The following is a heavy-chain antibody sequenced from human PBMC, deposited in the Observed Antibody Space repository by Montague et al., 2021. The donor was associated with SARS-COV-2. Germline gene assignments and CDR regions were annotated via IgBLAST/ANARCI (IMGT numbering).Heavy chain of an antibody. Sequence: SLRLSCAASGFIFRHYAMSWVRQAPGKGLEWVSGISTSGDYTYYADSLKGRFTISRDNSRNTLYLQMNSLRAKDTAIYYCAKDREMDYSADYWGQGTLVTVSS. CDR1: GFIFRHYA. D-gene: IGHD5-24*01. J-gene: IGHJ4*02. V-gene: IGHV3-23*01. CDR3: AKDREMDYSADY. CDR2: ISTSGDYT.